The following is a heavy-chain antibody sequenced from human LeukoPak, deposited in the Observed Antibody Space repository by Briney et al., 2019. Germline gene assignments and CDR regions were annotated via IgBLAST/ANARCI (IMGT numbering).Heavy chain of an antibody. CDR3: ASGYYDSSGYYSFDY. V-gene: IGHV4-59*01. J-gene: IGHJ4*02. CDR2: IYYSGST. CDR1: GGSISSYY. Sequence: SETLSLTCTVSGGSISSYYWSWIRQPPGKGLEWIGYIYYSGSTNYNPSLKSRVNISVDTSKNQFSLKLSSVTAADTAVYYCASGYYDSSGYYSFDYWGQGTLVTVSS. D-gene: IGHD3-22*01.